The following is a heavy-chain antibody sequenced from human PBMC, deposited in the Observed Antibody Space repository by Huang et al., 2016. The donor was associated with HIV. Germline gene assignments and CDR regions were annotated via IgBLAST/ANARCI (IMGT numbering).Heavy chain of an antibody. Sequence: QVQLQQWGAGLLRPSETLSLTCAVYGGSFSGYYGTWIRQPPGKGLEWIGEINHSESTNYNPSLKSGVTSSVDTSRNQFSLTLTSVTAADTAVYYCARGQGGYYYYYMDVWGKGTTVTVSS. V-gene: IGHV4-34*01. CDR1: GGSFSGYY. CDR2: INHSEST. CDR3: ARGQGGYYYYYMDV. J-gene: IGHJ6*03.